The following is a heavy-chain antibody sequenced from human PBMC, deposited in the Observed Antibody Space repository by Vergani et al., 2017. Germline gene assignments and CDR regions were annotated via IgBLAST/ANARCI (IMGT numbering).Heavy chain of an antibody. D-gene: IGHD1-26*01. CDR3: ATRPSVAGRRKYSVRYDWFAA. CDR2: INPNSGGT. V-gene: IGHV1-2*04. Sequence: QVQLVQSGAEVKKPGASVKVSCKASGYTFTGYYMHWVRQAPGQGLEWMGWINPNSGGTNYAQKFQGWVTMTRDTSISTAYMDLSRLRCNDTAVYYCATRPSVAGRRKYSVRYDWFAAGGQGWLVSVS. J-gene: IGHJ5*02. CDR1: GYTFTGYY.